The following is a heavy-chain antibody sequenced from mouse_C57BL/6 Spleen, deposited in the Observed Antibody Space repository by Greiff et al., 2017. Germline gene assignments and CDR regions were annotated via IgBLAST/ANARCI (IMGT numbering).Heavy chain of an antibody. V-gene: IGHV5-6*01. Sequence: EVKLVESGGDLVKPGGSLKLSCAASGFTFSSYGMSWVRQTPDKRLEWVATISSGGSYTYYPDSVKGRFTISRDNAKNTLYLQMSSLKSEDTAMYYCARQGIYYGSSYVGDAMDYWGQGTSVTVSS. CDR3: ARQGIYYGSSYVGDAMDY. CDR1: GFTFSSYG. CDR2: ISSGGSYT. D-gene: IGHD1-1*01. J-gene: IGHJ4*01.